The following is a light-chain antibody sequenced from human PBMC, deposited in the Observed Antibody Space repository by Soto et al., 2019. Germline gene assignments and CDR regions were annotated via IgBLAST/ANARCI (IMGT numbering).Light chain of an antibody. J-gene: IGKJ2*01. CDR3: QQYNNGPYT. V-gene: IGKV3-15*01. CDR1: QSVSRN. CDR2: GAS. Sequence: EIVMTQSPATLSVSPGERAALSCRASQSVSRNFAWYQQKPGQAPRLLSYGASTRATGIPARFSGSGSGTEFTLTISSLQSEYFAVYYCQQYNNGPYTFGQGTKLEIK.